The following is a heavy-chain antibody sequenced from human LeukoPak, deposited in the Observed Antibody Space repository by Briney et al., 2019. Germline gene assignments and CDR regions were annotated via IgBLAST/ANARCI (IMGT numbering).Heavy chain of an antibody. CDR3: ARSGLVWFGEPFMVDYYYYYMDV. CDR1: GGSISSGSYY. J-gene: IGHJ6*03. D-gene: IGHD3-10*01. Sequence: KPSQTLSLTCTVSGGSISSGSYYWSWIRQPAGKGLEWIGRIYTSGSTNYNPSLKSRVTISVDTSKNQFSLKLSSVTAADTAVYYCARSGLVWFGEPFMVDYYYYYMDVWGKGTTVTISS. CDR2: IYTSGST. V-gene: IGHV4-61*02.